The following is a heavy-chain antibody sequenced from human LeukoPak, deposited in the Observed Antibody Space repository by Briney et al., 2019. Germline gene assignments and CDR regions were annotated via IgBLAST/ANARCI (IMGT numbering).Heavy chain of an antibody. Sequence: PGGSLRLSCAASGYTFSSYAMHWVRKAPGKGLEYVSAISSNGGSTYYANSVKGRFTISRDNSKNTLYLQMGSLRAEDMAVYYCARLIHAWVYDYWGQGTLVTVSS. CDR2: ISSNGGST. D-gene: IGHD6-13*01. J-gene: IGHJ4*02. CDR3: ARLIHAWVYDY. CDR1: GYTFSSYA. V-gene: IGHV3-64*01.